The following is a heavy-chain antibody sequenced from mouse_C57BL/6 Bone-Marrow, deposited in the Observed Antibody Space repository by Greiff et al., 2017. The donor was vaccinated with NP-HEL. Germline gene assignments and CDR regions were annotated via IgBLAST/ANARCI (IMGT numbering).Heavy chain of an antibody. Sequence: QVQLQQSGAELARPGASVKLSCKASGYTFTSYGISWVKQRTGQGLEWIGEIYPRSGNTYYNEKFKGKATLTADKSSSTAYMGLRSLTSEDSAVYFGARGQDYGYDDGFAYWGQGTLVTVSA. CDR2: IYPRSGNT. J-gene: IGHJ3*01. CDR1: GYTFTSYG. CDR3: ARGQDYGYDDGFAY. V-gene: IGHV1-81*01. D-gene: IGHD2-2*01.